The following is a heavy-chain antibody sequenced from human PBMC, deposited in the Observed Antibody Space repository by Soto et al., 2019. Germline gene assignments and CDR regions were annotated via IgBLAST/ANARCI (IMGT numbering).Heavy chain of an antibody. J-gene: IGHJ6*02. CDR2: IDPSDSYT. Sequence: PGESLKISCKGSGYSFTSYWNSWVRQMPGKGLEWMGRIDPSDSYTNYSPSFQGHVTISADKSISNAYLQWSSLKASDTAMYYCASGLRYYYYGMDVWGQGTTVTVSS. CDR1: GYSFTSYW. CDR3: ASGLRYYYYGMDV. V-gene: IGHV5-10-1*01.